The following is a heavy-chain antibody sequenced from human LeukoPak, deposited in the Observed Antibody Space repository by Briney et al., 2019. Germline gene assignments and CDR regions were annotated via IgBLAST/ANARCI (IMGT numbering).Heavy chain of an antibody. CDR1: GGSISSYY. V-gene: IGHV4-4*07. CDR3: ARDSRVWGFRYYYMDV. CDR2: IYTSGST. J-gene: IGHJ6*03. Sequence: SETLSLTCTVSGGSISSYYWSWIRQPAGKGLEWIGRIYTSGSTNYNPSLKSRVTMSVDTSKNQFSLKLSSATAADTAVYYCARDSRVWGFRYYYMDVWGKGTTVTISS. D-gene: IGHD6-13*01.